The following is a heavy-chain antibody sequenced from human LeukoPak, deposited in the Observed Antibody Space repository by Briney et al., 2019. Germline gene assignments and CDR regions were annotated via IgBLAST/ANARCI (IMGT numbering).Heavy chain of an antibody. Sequence: SVKVSCKASGGTFSSYTISSVRQAPGQGLEWMGGVIPIFGIANYAQKFQGRVTITADESTTTAYMELSSLRSEDTAVYYCARDSTSGYYNWFDPWGQGTLVTVSS. V-gene: IGHV1-69*13. CDR2: VIPIFGIA. CDR1: GGTFSSYT. CDR3: ARDSTSGYYNWFDP. D-gene: IGHD3-3*01. J-gene: IGHJ5*02.